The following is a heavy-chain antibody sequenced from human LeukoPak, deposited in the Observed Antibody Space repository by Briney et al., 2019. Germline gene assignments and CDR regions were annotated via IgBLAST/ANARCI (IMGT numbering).Heavy chain of an antibody. V-gene: IGHV4-30-4*08. J-gene: IGHJ3*02. CDR1: GGSFSGYY. D-gene: IGHD3-22*01. CDR2: IYYSGST. CDR3: ARSHYYDSSGYYVDAFDI. Sequence: PSETLSLTCAVYGGSFSGYYWSWIRQPPGKGLEWMWYIYYSGSTYYNPSLKSRVTISVDTSKNQFSLKLSSVTAADTAVYYCARSHYYDSSGYYVDAFDIWGQGTMVTVSS.